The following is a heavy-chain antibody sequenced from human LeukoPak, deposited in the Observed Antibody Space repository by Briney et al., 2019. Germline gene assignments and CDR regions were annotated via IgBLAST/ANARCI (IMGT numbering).Heavy chain of an antibody. V-gene: IGHV1-18*01. CDR1: GYTFTNYG. CDR2: ISAYTGNT. D-gene: IGHD3-22*01. J-gene: IGHJ4*02. Sequence: GASVKVSCKASGYTFTNYGISWVRQAPGQGLEWMGWISAYTGNTNYAQNLQGRVTITTDTSTSTAYMELRSLRSDDTAVYYCARSGVGYFYDTTGYYPLDYWGQGTLVTVSS. CDR3: ARSGVGYFYDTTGYYPLDY.